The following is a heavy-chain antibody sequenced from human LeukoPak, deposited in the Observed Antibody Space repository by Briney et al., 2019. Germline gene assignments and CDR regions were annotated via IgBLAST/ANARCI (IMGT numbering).Heavy chain of an antibody. D-gene: IGHD3-3*01. V-gene: IGHV3-7*04. CDR1: GFTFSNYW. Sequence: GGSLRLSCAASGFTFSNYWMSWVRQAPGQVLEWVANIKQDGSEKYYVDSVKGRFTISRDNAKNSLSLQMNSLRAEDTAVYYCAREGSFYRYWGQGTLVTVSS. J-gene: IGHJ4*02. CDR3: AREGSFYRY. CDR2: IKQDGSEK.